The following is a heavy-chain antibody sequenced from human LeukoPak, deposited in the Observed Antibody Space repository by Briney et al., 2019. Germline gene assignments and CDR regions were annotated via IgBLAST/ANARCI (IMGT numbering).Heavy chain of an antibody. CDR1: GGSITAYC. V-gene: IGHV4-34*01. Sequence: PLKTLSLTCTISGGSITAYCWSWIRQPPGKGLEWIGEINHSGSTNYNPSLKSRVTISVDTSKNQFSLKLSSVTAADTAVYYCARGGSYDFWSGYYLYYFDYWGQGTLVTVSS. J-gene: IGHJ4*02. CDR3: ARGGSYDFWSGYYLYYFDY. D-gene: IGHD3-3*01. CDR2: INHSGST.